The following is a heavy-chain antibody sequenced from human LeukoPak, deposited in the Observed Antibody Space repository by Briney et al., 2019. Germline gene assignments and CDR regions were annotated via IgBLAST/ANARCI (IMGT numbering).Heavy chain of an antibody. V-gene: IGHV3-23*01. D-gene: IGHD1-26*01. CDR2: ISGSGGST. J-gene: IGHJ3*02. Sequence: GGSLRLSCAASGFTFSSYAMSWVRQAPGKGLEWVSAISGSGGSTYYADSVKGRFTISRDNSKNTLYLQMNSLRAEDTAVYYCARDALVGATTPEAFDIWGQGTMVTVSS. CDR1: GFTFSSYA. CDR3: ARDALVGATTPEAFDI.